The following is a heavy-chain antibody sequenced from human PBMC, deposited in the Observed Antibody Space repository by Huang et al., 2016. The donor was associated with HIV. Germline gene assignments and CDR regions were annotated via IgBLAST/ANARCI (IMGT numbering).Heavy chain of an antibody. CDR3: ATGVDVFFDF. CDR1: EYTLTELS. D-gene: IGHD3-9*01. Sequence: SVKVSCKVSEYTLTELSIHWVRQPPGKGLEWMGGFDPEIGETIYAQKFQGRVTMTEDTSTETAFMELSGLRPEDTAVYYCATGVDVFFDFWGQGTLVTVSS. V-gene: IGHV1-24*01. J-gene: IGHJ4*02. CDR2: FDPEIGET.